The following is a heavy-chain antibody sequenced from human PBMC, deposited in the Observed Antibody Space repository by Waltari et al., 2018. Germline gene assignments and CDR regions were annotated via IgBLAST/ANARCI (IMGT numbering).Heavy chain of an antibody. Sequence: QVQLVQSGAEVKKPGASVKVSCKASGYTFTSYYMHWVRQAPGQGLEVMGIINPSGGSTSYAQKFQGRVTMTRDTSTSTVYMELSSLRSEDTAVYYCAREYKSNYPYYGMDVWGQGTTVTVSS. J-gene: IGHJ6*02. V-gene: IGHV1-46*01. CDR3: AREYKSNYPYYGMDV. D-gene: IGHD1-1*01. CDR2: INPSGGST. CDR1: GYTFTSYY.